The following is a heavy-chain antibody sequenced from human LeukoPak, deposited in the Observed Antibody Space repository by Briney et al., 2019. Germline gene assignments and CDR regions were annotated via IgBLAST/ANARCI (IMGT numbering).Heavy chain of an antibody. CDR3: ARGYAYGPNYYFDY. Sequence: SETLSLTCSFSGGSISNYYWSWVRQPPGKGLEWIGYIYYSGSTDYNPSLKSRVTISIDTSKNHFSLRLSSVAAADTASYYCARGYAYGPNYYFDYWGQGALVTVSS. V-gene: IGHV4-59*01. CDR2: IYYSGST. J-gene: IGHJ4*02. CDR1: GGSISNYY. D-gene: IGHD5-18*01.